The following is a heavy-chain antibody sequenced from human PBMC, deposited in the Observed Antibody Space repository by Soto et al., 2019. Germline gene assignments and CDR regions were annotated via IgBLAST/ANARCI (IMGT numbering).Heavy chain of an antibody. CDR3: ARDKLGSSWYVSHYYGMDV. D-gene: IGHD6-13*01. CDR2: NSAYNGNT. CDR1: GYTFTSYG. J-gene: IGHJ6*02. V-gene: IGHV1-18*01. Sequence: VKVSCTASGYTFTSYGISWLRQAPGQGLEWMGWNSAYNGNTNYAQKLQGRVTMTTDTSTSTAYMELRSLRSDDTAVYYCARDKLGSSWYVSHYYGMDVWGQGTTVTVS.